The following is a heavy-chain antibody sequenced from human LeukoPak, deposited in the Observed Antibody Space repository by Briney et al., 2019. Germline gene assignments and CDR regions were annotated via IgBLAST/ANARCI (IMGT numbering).Heavy chain of an antibody. CDR2: ISSSSSTI. J-gene: IGHJ4*02. Sequence: GGSLRLSCAASGFTFSTYSMNWVRQAPGKGLEGVSYISSSSSTIYYADSVKGRFTISRDNSRTTLYLLMNSLRAEDTAVYYCAKDAAANVDYPYYFDYWGQGALVTVSS. D-gene: IGHD4-11*01. CDR3: AKDAAANVDYPYYFDY. V-gene: IGHV3-48*01. CDR1: GFTFSTYS.